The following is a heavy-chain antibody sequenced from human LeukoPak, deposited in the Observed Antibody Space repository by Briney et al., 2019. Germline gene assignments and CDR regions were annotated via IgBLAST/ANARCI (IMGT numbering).Heavy chain of an antibody. CDR2: INPSSGGT. CDR1: GYTFTGYY. D-gene: IGHD5-18*01. V-gene: IGHV1-2*02. CDR3: ARDGDSYGYYYYGMDV. J-gene: IGHJ6*02. Sequence: ASVTVSCKASGYTFTGYYMHWVRQAPGQGLEWMGWINPSSGGTKYAQTFQGRVTMTRDTSISSANVELSSLRSDDTAVYYCARDGDSYGYYYYGMDVWGQGTTVTASS.